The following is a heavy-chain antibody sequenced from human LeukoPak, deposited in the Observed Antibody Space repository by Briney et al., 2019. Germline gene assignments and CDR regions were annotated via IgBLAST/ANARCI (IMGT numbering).Heavy chain of an antibody. J-gene: IGHJ5*02. CDR3: ARTRGFGVLYP. V-gene: IGHV4-59*08. D-gene: IGHD3-3*01. Sequence: SETLSLTSTVSGGSISSYYWSWIRQPPGKGLEWIGYIYYSGSTNYNPSLKSRVTISVDTSKNQFSLKLSSVTAADTAVYYCARTRGFGVLYPWGQGTLVTVSS. CDR1: GGSISSYY. CDR2: IYYSGST.